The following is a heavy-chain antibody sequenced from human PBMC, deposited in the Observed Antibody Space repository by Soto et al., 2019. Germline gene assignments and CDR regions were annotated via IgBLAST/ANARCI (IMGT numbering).Heavy chain of an antibody. V-gene: IGHV3-23*01. Sequence: EVQLLESGGGLVQPGGSLRLSCAASGLTFGTYAMNWLRQAPGRGLECVSFISGRGRTTYYADSVKGRFHVSSGNSRNTRYLQMNSLRAEDTALYYCAKFRGPSYSYYYMDVWGKGTTVTVSS. CDR1: GLTFGTYA. D-gene: IGHD3-16*01. J-gene: IGHJ6*03. CDR3: AKFRGPSYSYYYMDV. CDR2: ISGRGRTT.